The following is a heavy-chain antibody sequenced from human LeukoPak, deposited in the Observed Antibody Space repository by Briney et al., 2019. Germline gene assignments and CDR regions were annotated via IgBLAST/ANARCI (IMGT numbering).Heavy chain of an antibody. Sequence: GGSLRLSCAASGFTFSGQTMSWVRQAPGKGLEWVSGIFGSGGSAHYADSVKGRFTISRDNSKNTVYLQMDSLRAEDTATYYCAKTTTGYSSGRYPAWPIDYWGQGTLVTVSS. D-gene: IGHD2-15*01. V-gene: IGHV3-23*01. CDR2: IFGSGGSA. J-gene: IGHJ4*02. CDR1: GFTFSGQT. CDR3: AKTTTGYSSGRYPAWPIDY.